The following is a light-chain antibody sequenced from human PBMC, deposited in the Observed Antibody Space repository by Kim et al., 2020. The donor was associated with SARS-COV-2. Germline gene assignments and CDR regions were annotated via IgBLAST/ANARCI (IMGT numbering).Light chain of an antibody. V-gene: IGLV2-14*03. J-gene: IGLJ2*01. CDR2: DVS. Sequence: QSITISCTGTSSDVGGYNYVSWYQQHPGKAPKLMIYDVSHRPSGVSNRFSGSKSGNTASLTISGLQPEDEADYYCSSFTSTSTVVFGGGTQLTVL. CDR1: SSDVGGYNY. CDR3: SSFTSTSTVV.